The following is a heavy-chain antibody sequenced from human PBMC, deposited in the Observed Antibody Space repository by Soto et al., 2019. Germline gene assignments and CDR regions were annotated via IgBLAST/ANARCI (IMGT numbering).Heavy chain of an antibody. CDR3: ARDGPEAQIYYYDSSGYYHHDAFDI. Sequence: ASVKVSCKASGYTSTSYAMHWVRQAPGQRLEWMGWINAGNGNTKYSQKFQGRVTITRDTSTSTAYMELSSLRSEDTAVYYCARDGPEAQIYYYDSSGYYHHDAFDIWGQGTMVTVSS. V-gene: IGHV1-3*01. CDR1: GYTSTSYA. D-gene: IGHD3-22*01. CDR2: INAGNGNT. J-gene: IGHJ3*02.